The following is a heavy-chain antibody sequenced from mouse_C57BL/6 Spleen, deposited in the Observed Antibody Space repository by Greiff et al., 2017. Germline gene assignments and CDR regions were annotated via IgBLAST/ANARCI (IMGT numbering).Heavy chain of an antibody. CDR1: GYTFTDYN. CDR2: INPNNGGT. Sequence: VQLQQSGPELVKPGASVKIPCKASGYTFTDYNMDWVKQSHGKSLEWIGDINPNNGGTIYNQKFKGKATLTVDKSSSTAYMELRSLTSEDTAVYYCARRDSPGFAYWGQGTLVTVSA. J-gene: IGHJ3*01. V-gene: IGHV1-18*01. CDR3: ARRDSPGFAY.